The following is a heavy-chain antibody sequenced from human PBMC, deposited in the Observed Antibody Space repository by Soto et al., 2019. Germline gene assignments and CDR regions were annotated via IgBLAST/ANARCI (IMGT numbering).Heavy chain of an antibody. CDR3: ARPHTTGAVYYGMDV. D-gene: IGHD2-2*01. J-gene: IGHJ6*02. V-gene: IGHV4-39*01. CDR2: IYYSGST. CDR1: GGSISSSTYY. Sequence: QLQLQESGPGLAKPSETLSLTCTVSGGSISSSTYYWGWIRQPPGKGLEWIGSIYYSGSTYYNPSLKRRVTLSGDTSKNQFSLTLGSVTAADTAVYYCARPHTTGAVYYGMDVWGQGTAVTVSS.